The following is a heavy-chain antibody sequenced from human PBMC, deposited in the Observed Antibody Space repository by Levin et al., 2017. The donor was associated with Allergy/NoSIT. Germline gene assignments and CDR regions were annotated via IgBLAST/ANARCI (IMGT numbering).Heavy chain of an antibody. CDR3: ARDGVGDTAMVTLYWYFDL. CDR2: IWYDGSNK. Sequence: PGGSLRLSCAASGFTFSSYGMHWVRQAPGKGLEWVAVIWYDGSNKYYADSVKGRFTISRDNSKNTLYLQMNSLRAEDTAVYYCARDGVGDTAMVTLYWYFDLWGRGTLVTVSS. V-gene: IGHV3-33*01. D-gene: IGHD5-18*01. CDR1: GFTFSSYG. J-gene: IGHJ2*01.